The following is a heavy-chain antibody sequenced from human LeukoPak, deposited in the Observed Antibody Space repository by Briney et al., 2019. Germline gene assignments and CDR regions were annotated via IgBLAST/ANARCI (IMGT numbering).Heavy chain of an antibody. J-gene: IGHJ6*02. Sequence: PSETLSLTCTVSGGSISSYYWSWIRQPPGKGLEWIGYIYYSGSTNYNPSLKSRVTISVDTSKNQFSPKLSSVTAADTAVYYCARGTGAAAAQYYYYYYGMDVWGQGTTVTVSS. CDR3: ARGTGAAAAQYYYYYYGMDV. D-gene: IGHD6-13*01. CDR2: IYYSGST. CDR1: GGSISSYY. V-gene: IGHV4-59*01.